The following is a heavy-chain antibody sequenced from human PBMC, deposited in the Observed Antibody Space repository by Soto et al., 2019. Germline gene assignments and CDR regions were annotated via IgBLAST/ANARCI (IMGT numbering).Heavy chain of an antibody. CDR2: MNPNSGNT. Sequence: ASVKVSCKASGYTFTSYDINWVRQATGQGLEWMGCMNPNSGNTGYAQKFQGRVTMTKNTSTDTAYMELSSLRSEDTAVYYCATVGILTGYYPHYYFDYWGQGTLVTVSS. D-gene: IGHD3-9*01. J-gene: IGHJ4*02. CDR1: GYTFTSYD. V-gene: IGHV1-8*01. CDR3: ATVGILTGYYPHYYFDY.